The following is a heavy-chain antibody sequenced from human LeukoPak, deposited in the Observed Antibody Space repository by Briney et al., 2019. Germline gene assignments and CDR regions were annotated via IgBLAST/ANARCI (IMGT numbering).Heavy chain of an antibody. Sequence: SETLSLTCTVSGGSINSHYWTWIRQPPGKGLEWIGEINHSGSTNYNPSLKSRVTISVDTSKNQFSLKLSSVTAADTAVYYCARGADGYKGRFDYWGQGTLVTVSS. CDR2: INHSGST. V-gene: IGHV4-34*01. CDR1: GGSINSHY. D-gene: IGHD5-24*01. CDR3: ARGADGYKGRFDY. J-gene: IGHJ4*02.